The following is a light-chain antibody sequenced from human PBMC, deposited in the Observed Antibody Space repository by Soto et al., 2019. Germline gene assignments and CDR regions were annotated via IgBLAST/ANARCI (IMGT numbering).Light chain of an antibody. J-gene: IGLJ2*01. Sequence: QSALTQPASVSGSPGQSITISCTGTSSDVGGYNYVSWYQQHPGKAPKLMICEVSNRPSGVSNRFSGSKSGNTASLTISGLQAEDEADYYCSSYTSSSIVVFGGGTKVTVL. V-gene: IGLV2-14*01. CDR2: EVS. CDR3: SSYTSSSIVV. CDR1: SSDVGGYNY.